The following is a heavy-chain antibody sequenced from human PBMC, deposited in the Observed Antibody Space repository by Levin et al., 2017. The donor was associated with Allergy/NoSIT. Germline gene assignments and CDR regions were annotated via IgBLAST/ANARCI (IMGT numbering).Heavy chain of an antibody. J-gene: IGHJ4*02. CDR1: GDSISSYY. CDR2: IYTSGSS. Sequence: SETLSLTCTVSGDSISSYYWSWIRQPAGKGLEWIGRIYTSGSSNYNPSLKSRVTMSVDTSKNEFSLKLSSVTAADTAVYYCAREGSAARPLDYWGQGTLVTVSS. CDR3: AREGSAARPLDY. D-gene: IGHD6-6*01. V-gene: IGHV4-4*07.